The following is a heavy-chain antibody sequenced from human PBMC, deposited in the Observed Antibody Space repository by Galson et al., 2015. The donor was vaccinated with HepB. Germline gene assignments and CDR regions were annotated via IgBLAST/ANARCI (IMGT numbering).Heavy chain of an antibody. CDR1: GSTFTSYA. CDR3: ASTSTVADGLGMDV. J-gene: IGHJ6*02. Sequence: SVKVSCKASGSTFTSYALNWVRQAPGQGLEWMGWINTNTGNPGYAQGFTGRFVFPLDTSVSTAHLQISSLKAEDTAVYYCASTSTVADGLGMDVWGQGTAVTVSS. V-gene: IGHV7-4-1*02. CDR2: INTNTGNP. D-gene: IGHD4-11*01.